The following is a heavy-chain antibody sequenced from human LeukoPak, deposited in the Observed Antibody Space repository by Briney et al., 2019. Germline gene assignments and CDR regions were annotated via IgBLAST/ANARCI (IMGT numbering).Heavy chain of an antibody. Sequence: PSETLSLTCTVSGGSISSSSYYWGWIRQPPGKGLEWIGSIYYSGSTYYNPSLKSRVTISVDTSKNQFSLKLSSVTAADTAVYYCARGGDCFDSWGQGTLVTVSS. CDR1: GGSISSSSYY. CDR3: ARGGDCFDS. V-gene: IGHV4-39*07. D-gene: IGHD3-16*01. CDR2: IYYSGST. J-gene: IGHJ5*01.